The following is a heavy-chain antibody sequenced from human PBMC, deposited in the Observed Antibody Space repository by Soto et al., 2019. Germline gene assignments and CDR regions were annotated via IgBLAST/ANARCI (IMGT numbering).Heavy chain of an antibody. CDR2: VDSTGGT. CDR1: SGPSSSHN. D-gene: IGHD3-16*01. Sequence: QVQLQQSGPGLVKPSETLSLTCSVSSGPSSSHNWGWIRQPPGRGLEWIGYVDSTGGTSYNPSLKTRVTLSADTSTNPISLSLTSVTAADTAVYYCVRRGIGNLHGLVDVWGQGTTVRVSS. V-gene: IGHV4-59*08. J-gene: IGHJ6*02. CDR3: VRRGIGNLHGLVDV.